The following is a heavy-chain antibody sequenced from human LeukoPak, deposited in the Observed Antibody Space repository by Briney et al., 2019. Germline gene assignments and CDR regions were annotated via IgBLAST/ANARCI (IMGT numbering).Heavy chain of an antibody. CDR1: GYTFTGYY. D-gene: IGHD6-13*01. CDR2: ISAYNGNT. J-gene: IGHJ4*02. V-gene: IGHV1-18*04. CDR3: AREAAETFDY. Sequence: ASVKVSCKASGYTFTGYYMHWVRQAPGQGLEWMGWISAYNGNTNYAQKLQGRVTMTTDTSTSTAYMELRSLRSDDTAVYYCAREAAETFDYWGQGTLVTVSS.